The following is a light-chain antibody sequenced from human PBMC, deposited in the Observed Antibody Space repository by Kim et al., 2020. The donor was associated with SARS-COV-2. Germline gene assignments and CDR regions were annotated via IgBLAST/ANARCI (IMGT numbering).Light chain of an antibody. CDR1: VSYVVVYSS. CDR2: DVR. CDR3: TSYTDTITI. J-gene: IGLJ2*01. V-gene: IGLV2-14*03. Sequence: PRTSITIPGAVTVSYVVVYSSVSWYQQHPGKAPKLMIYDVRNRLSGVSNRFSGSKSGNTAYLTISGLQAEDEADYYCTSYTDTITIFGGGTQLTVL.